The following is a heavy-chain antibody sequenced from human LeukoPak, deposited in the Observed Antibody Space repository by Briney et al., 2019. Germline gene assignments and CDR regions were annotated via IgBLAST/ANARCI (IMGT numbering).Heavy chain of an antibody. Sequence: GGSLRLSCTASGFTFGDYAMSWVRQAPGKGLEWVGFIRSKAYGGTTEYAASVKGRFTISRDDSKSIAYLQMNSLKTEDTAVYYCTTVYCSSTSCYPDIYYYYMDVWGKGTTVTVSS. CDR3: TTVYCSSTSCYPDIYYYYMDV. D-gene: IGHD2-2*01. CDR1: GFTFGDYA. J-gene: IGHJ6*03. V-gene: IGHV3-49*04. CDR2: IRSKAYGGTT.